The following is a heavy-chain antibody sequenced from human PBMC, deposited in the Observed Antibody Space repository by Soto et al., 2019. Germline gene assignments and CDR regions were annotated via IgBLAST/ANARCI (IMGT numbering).Heavy chain of an antibody. V-gene: IGHV4-61*01. CDR1: GGSVSSGSYY. CDR2: IHYSGST. CDR3: ARGSSIAGLYYGMDV. J-gene: IGHJ6*02. D-gene: IGHD6-6*01. Sequence: SETLSLTCTVSGGSVSSGSYYWSWIRQPPGKGLEWIGYIHYSGSTSYNPSLKSRVTISLDTSKNQFSLKLSSVTTADTAVYYCARGSSIAGLYYGMDVWGQGTTVTVSS.